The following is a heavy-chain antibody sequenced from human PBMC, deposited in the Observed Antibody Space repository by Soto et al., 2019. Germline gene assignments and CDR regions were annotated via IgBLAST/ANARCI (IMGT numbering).Heavy chain of an antibody. CDR3: ARVLSRSGYDYDYYYGMDV. V-gene: IGHV1-2*04. D-gene: IGHD5-12*01. CDR1: GYTFTGYY. J-gene: IGHJ6*02. Sequence: ASVKVSCKASGYTFTGYYMHWVRQAPGQGLEWMGWINPNSGGTNYAQKFQGWVTMTRDTSISTAYMELSRLRSDDTGVYYCARVLSRSGYDYDYYYGMDVWGQGTTVTVSS. CDR2: INPNSGGT.